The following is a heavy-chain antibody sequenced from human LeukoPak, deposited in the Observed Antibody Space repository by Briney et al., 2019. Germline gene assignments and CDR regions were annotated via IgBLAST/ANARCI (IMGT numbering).Heavy chain of an antibody. CDR3: ARDLEYRHMDY. CDR2: IWYDGSNK. D-gene: IGHD2/OR15-2a*01. V-gene: IGHV3-33*08. Sequence: GGSLGLSCAASGFTFDSYGIHWVRQAPGKGLEWVAVIWYDGSNKYCADSVKGRFTISRDNSKNTLYLQMNSLRAEDTAVYYCARDLEYRHMDYWGQGTLVTVSS. J-gene: IGHJ4*02. CDR1: GFTFDSYG.